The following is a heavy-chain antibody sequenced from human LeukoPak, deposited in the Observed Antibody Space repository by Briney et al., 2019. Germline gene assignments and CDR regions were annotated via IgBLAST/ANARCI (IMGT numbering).Heavy chain of an antibody. CDR3: ARAAYNWNLKYYYYMDV. CDR2: ISASNGNT. J-gene: IGHJ6*03. CDR1: GYTFRSYG. Sequence: ASVKVSCKASGYTFRSYGISWVRQAPGQGLEWMGWISASNGNTDYVQKFQDRVSMTTDTSTTTAYMELRSLRSDDTAVYYCARAAYNWNLKYYYYMDVWGKGTTVTVSS. V-gene: IGHV1-18*01. D-gene: IGHD1-7*01.